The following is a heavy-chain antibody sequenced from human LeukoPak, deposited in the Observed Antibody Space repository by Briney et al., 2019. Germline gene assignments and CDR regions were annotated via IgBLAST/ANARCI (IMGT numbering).Heavy chain of an antibody. J-gene: IGHJ6*03. D-gene: IGHD3-10*01. V-gene: IGHV3-23*01. CDR2: ISGCGGST. CDR1: GFTFSSYG. CDR3: ARDGGGFGELLRNYYYYMDV. Sequence: GGSLRLSCAASGFTFSSYGMSWVRQAPGKGLEWVSAISGCGGSTYYADSVKGRFTISRDNAKNSLYLQMNSLRAEDTAVYYCARDGGGFGELLRNYYYYMDVWGKGTTVTISS.